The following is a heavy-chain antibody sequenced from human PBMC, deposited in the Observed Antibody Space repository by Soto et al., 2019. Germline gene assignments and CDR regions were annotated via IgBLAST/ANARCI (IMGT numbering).Heavy chain of an antibody. CDR3: ARISPSYRSGWLRDYVFY. D-gene: IGHD6-19*01. CDR1: GYTFTSYG. V-gene: IGHV1-18*04. CDR2: ISAYNGST. J-gene: IGHJ4*01. Sequence: SAVKLSCKASGYTFTSYGISWVRQAPGQGLEWMGWISAYNGSTNYAQKLQGRVTMTTDTSTSTAYMELRSLRSDDTAVYYCARISPSYRSGWLRDYVFYWG.